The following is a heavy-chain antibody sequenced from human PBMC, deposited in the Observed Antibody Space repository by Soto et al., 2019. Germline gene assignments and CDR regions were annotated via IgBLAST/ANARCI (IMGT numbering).Heavy chain of an antibody. CDR1: GGSISSGGYY. V-gene: IGHV4-31*03. J-gene: IGHJ4*02. CDR3: ARSDSGGNFDY. CDR2: IYYSGST. Sequence: SETLSLTCTVSGGSISSGGYYWSWIRQHPGKGLEWIGYIYYSGSTYYNPSLKSRVTISVDTSKNQFSLKLSSVTAADTAVYYCARSDSGGNFDYWGQGTLVTVSS. D-gene: IGHD2-15*01.